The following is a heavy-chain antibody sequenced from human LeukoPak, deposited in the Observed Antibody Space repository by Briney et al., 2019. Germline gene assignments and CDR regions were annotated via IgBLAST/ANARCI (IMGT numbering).Heavy chain of an antibody. V-gene: IGHV3-74*01. D-gene: IGHD3-22*01. J-gene: IGHJ6*03. Sequence: GGSARLSYAVSGFNFSIYWMHCVSQAPGKGLVWVSRFNSDGRGTRYAHSVKGPFTLSTDNAKHTLYLQMNSLRAQDTAVYYCARDPGYYVSSCYQLTSPYYMDVWGKGTTVTVSS. CDR2: FNSDGRGT. CDR1: GFNFSIYW. CDR3: ARDPGYYVSSCYQLTSPYYMDV.